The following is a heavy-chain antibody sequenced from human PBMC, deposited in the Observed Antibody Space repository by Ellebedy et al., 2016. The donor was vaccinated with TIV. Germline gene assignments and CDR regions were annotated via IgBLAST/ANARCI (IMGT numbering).Heavy chain of an antibody. D-gene: IGHD3-10*01. CDR1: GFTFSSYE. Sequence: GGSLRLSCAASGFTFSSYEMNWVRQAPGKGLEWVSYISSSGSTIYYADSVKGRFTISRDNAKNSLYLQMNSLGAEDTAVYYCAKLFLANYYGSGTHPNGYYWGQGTLVTVSS. CDR2: ISSSGSTI. J-gene: IGHJ4*02. V-gene: IGHV3-48*03. CDR3: AKLFLANYYGSGTHPNGYY.